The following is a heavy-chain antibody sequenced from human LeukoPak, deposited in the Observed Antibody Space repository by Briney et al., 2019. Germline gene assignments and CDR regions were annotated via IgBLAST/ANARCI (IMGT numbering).Heavy chain of an antibody. CDR3: ARDSLRSAFDI. CDR2: ISSSSSYI. CDR1: GFTFSSYS. J-gene: IGHJ3*02. V-gene: IGHV3-21*01. Sequence: GGSLRLSCAASGFTFSSYSMNWVRQAPGKGLEWVSSISSSSSYIYYADSVKGRFTISRDNAKNSLYLQTNSLRAEDTAVYYCARDSLRSAFDIWGQGTMVTVSS.